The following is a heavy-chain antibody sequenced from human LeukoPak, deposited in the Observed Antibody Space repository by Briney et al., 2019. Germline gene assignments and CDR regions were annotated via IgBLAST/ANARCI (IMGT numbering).Heavy chain of an antibody. CDR1: GYSFTSYW. Sequence: GESLKISCKGSGYSFTSYWIGWVRQMPGKGLEWMGIIYPGDFDSRYSPSFQGQVTFSADKSTSTAFLQWSSLNASDTAIYYCTRRGGLTSGGKYFDYWGQGTLVTVAS. CDR2: IYPGDFDS. J-gene: IGHJ4*02. CDR3: TRRGGLTSGGKYFDY. V-gene: IGHV5-51*01. D-gene: IGHD3-16*01.